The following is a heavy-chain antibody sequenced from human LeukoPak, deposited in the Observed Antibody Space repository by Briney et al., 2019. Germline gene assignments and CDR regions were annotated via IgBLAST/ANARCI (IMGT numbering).Heavy chain of an antibody. CDR3: GRRRGSSGYYLSR. CDR1: GYSFTSYW. V-gene: IGHV5-51*01. J-gene: IGHJ4*02. CDR2: IFPGDSDT. D-gene: IGHD5-12*01. Sequence: GESPQISCKGSGYSFTSYWISSVRQMPGKGLEWMGIIFPGDSDTRYSPSFQGQVTISSDKSISTAYLQWRSLKGSDTAMDYCGRRRGSSGYYLSRWGQGTLVTVPS.